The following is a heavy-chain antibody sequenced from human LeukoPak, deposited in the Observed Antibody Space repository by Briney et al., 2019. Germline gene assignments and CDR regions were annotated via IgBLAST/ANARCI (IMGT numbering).Heavy chain of an antibody. D-gene: IGHD2-8*01. CDR1: GYSFTSYW. Sequence: GESLKISCKGSGYSFTSYWIGWVRQMPGKGLEWMGIIYPGDSDTRYSPSFQGQVTISADKSISTAYLQWSSLKASDTAMYYCASGTITDYYNYGMDVWGQGTTVAVSS. CDR3: ASGTITDYYNYGMDV. J-gene: IGHJ6*02. V-gene: IGHV5-51*01. CDR2: IYPGDSDT.